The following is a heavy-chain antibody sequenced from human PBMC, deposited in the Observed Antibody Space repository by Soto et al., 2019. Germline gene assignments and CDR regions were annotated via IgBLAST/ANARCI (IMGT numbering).Heavy chain of an antibody. D-gene: IGHD3-16*02. Sequence: GASVKVSCKASGYTFTSYAMHWVRQAPGQRLEWMGWINAGNGNTKYSQKFQGRVTITRDTSASTAYMELSSLRSEDTAVYYCARDYYDYVWGSYRYTRIPQCFGYWGQGTLVTVSS. J-gene: IGHJ4*02. CDR3: ARDYYDYVWGSYRYTRIPQCFGY. V-gene: IGHV1-3*01. CDR2: INAGNGNT. CDR1: GYTFTSYA.